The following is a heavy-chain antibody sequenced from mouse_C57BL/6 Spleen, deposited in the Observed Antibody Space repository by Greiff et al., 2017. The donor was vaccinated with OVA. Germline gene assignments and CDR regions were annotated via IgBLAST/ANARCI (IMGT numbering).Heavy chain of an antibody. V-gene: IGHV1-80*01. CDR3: ARFGGDGGYYFDY. J-gene: IGHJ2*01. CDR1: GYAFSSYW. D-gene: IGHD3-1*01. Sequence: QVQLQQSGAELVKPGASVKISCKASGYAFSSYWMNWVKQRPGKGLEWIGQIYPGDGDTNYNGKFKGKATLTADKSSSTAYMQLSSLTSEDSAVYFCARFGGDGGYYFDYWGQGTTLTVSS. CDR2: IYPGDGDT.